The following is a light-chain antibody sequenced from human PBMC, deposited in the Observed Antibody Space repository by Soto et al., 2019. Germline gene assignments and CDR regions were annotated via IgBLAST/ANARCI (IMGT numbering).Light chain of an antibody. CDR1: SSDVGGYNY. CDR3: SSYAGRDSWI. J-gene: IGLJ2*01. Sequence: QSSLTQPPSASGSPGQSVTISCTGTSSDVGGYNYVSWYQQYSGKAPKLIVYEVNRRPSGVPDRFSGSKSGNTASLTVSGLQAEDEADYHCSSYAGRDSWIFGGGTKLTVL. V-gene: IGLV2-8*01. CDR2: EVN.